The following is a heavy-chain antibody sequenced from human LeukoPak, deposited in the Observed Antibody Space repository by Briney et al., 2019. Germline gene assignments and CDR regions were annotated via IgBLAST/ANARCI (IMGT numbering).Heavy chain of an antibody. CDR3: GRAFPPLRTAAAGDY. CDR1: GFTFSDCD. V-gene: IGHV3-21*01. CDR2: ISYRTSHI. D-gene: IGHD6-13*01. Sequence: GGSLRLSCTASGFTFSDCDMNWFRQAPGKGLEWVSSISYRTSHIYYADSVKGRFTISRDNAKNSLYLQMDSLSAEDTAVYFCGRAFPPLRTAAAGDYWGQGTLVTVSS. J-gene: IGHJ4*02.